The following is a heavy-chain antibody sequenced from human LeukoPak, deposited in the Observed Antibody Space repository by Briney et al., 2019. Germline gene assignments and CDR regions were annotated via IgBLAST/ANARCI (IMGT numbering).Heavy chain of an antibody. V-gene: IGHV3-48*01. CDR3: ARGTINYFDY. J-gene: IGHJ4*02. D-gene: IGHD4/OR15-4a*01. Sequence: GGSLRLSCAASGFTFSSYSMNWVRQAPGKGLEWVSYISSSSSTIYYADSVKGRFAISRDNAKNSLYLQMNSLRAEDTAVYYCARGTINYFDYWGQGTLVTVSS. CDR2: ISSSSSTI. CDR1: GFTFSSYS.